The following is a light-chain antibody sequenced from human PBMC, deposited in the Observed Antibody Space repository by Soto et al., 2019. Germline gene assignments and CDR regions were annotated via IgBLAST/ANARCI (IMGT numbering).Light chain of an antibody. CDR3: MQAVQTPPT. CDR1: QSLLHSNGYNY. V-gene: IGKV2-28*01. J-gene: IGKJ1*01. Sequence: DIVMTQSPLSLPVTPGEPASISCRSSQSLLHSNGYNYLDWYLQKPGQSPQLLIYLGSNRASGVPDRFSGSGSGTDFTLKISRVEAEDFGVYSFMQAVQTPPTFGQGTKVEIK. CDR2: LGS.